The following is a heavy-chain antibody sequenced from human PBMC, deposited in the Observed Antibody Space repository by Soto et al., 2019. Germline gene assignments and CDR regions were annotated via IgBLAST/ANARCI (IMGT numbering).Heavy chain of an antibody. V-gene: IGHV1-69*08. CDR2: IIPVLGTT. CDR1: GDTFSSYT. J-gene: IGHJ6*02. CDR3: ARRRYCGYDCYHKHYYGMDV. D-gene: IGHD2-21*02. Sequence: QVQLVQSGAEVKKPGSSVKVSCRASGDTFSSYTVNWLRQAPGRGLEWMGRIIPVLGTTDYGQNFRGRVYITADKSKTTVDMELSSLRSGDTAVYYCARRRYCGYDCYHKHYYGMDVWGQGTTVTVAS.